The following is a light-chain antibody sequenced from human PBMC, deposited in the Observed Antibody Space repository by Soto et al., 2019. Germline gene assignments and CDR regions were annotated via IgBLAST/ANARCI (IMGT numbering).Light chain of an antibody. CDR1: QGISSY. CDR2: AAS. J-gene: IGKJ4*01. CDR3: QQLNSYPLT. V-gene: IGKV1-9*01. Sequence: DIQLTQSPSFVSASVGDRVTITCRASQGISSYLAWYQQKPGKAPKLLIYAASTLQSGVPSIFSGSGSGTEFTLTISSLQPEVFATYYCQQLNSYPLTFGGGTKVEIK.